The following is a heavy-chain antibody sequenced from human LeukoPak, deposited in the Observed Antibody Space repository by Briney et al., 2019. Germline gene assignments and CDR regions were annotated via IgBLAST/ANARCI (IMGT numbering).Heavy chain of an antibody. CDR1: GYTFTSYG. CDR2: ISAYNGNT. CDR3: ARAADRGSGWYWFDP. D-gene: IGHD6-19*01. V-gene: IGHV1-18*01. J-gene: IGHJ5*02. Sequence: ASVKVSCKASGYTFTSYGISWVRQAPGQGLEWMGWISAYNGNTNYAQKLQGRVTMTTDTSTSTAYMELRSLRSDDTAVYYCARAADRGSGWYWFDPWGQGTLVTVSS.